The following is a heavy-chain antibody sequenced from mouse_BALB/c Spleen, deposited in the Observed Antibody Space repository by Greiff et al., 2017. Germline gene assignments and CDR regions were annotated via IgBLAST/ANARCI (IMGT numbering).Heavy chain of an antibody. Sequence: DVKLQESGAELVRSGASVKLSCTASGFNITDYYMHWVKQRPEQGLEWIGWIDPENGDTEYAPKFQGKATMTADTSSNTAYLQLSSLTSEDTAVYYCNSMTTVPFAYWGQGTLVTVSA. CDR2: IDPENGDT. J-gene: IGHJ3*01. D-gene: IGHD1-2*01. CDR3: NSMTTVPFAY. V-gene: IGHV14-4*02. CDR1: GFNITDYY.